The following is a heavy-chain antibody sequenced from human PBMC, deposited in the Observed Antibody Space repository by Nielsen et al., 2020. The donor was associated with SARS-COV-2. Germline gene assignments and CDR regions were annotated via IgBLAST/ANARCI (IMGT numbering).Heavy chain of an antibody. CDR2: INAGNGNT. Sequence: ASVKVSCKASGGTFSSYAISWVRQAPGQRLEWMGWINAGNGNTKYSQKFQGRVTITRDTSASTAYMELSSLRSEDTAVYYCARGYSYGYGGDYWGQGTLVTVSS. CDR3: ARGYSYGYGGDY. D-gene: IGHD5-18*01. CDR1: GGTFSSYA. J-gene: IGHJ4*02. V-gene: IGHV1-3*01.